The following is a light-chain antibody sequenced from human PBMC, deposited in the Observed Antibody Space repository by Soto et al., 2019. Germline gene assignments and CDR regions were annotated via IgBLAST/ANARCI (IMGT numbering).Light chain of an antibody. J-gene: IGKJ5*01. CDR1: QSISSN. CDR2: DTS. Sequence: DIVMTRSRDMLSVSPGRRATLPCKVSQSISSNLAVYQQKPGQAPRLSIYDTSTRATSIPARFSGIVSGTEFTFTIRSLQPQDFAVYYGQQYKDWPPFTFGQGTRLEI. CDR3: QQYKDWPPFT. V-gene: IGKV3-15*01.